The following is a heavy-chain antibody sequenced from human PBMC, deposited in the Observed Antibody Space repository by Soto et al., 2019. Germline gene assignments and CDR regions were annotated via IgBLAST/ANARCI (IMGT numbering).Heavy chain of an antibody. V-gene: IGHV1-69*12. Sequence: QVQLVQSGAEVKKPGSSVKVSCKASGGTFSSNGISWVRQAPGQGLEWMGGIIPIFGTANYAQKFQGRVTITADEYTNTACMELSSLRSEDMAVYYCARPGGRGDYYYGMDVWGQGTTVTVSS. CDR3: ARPGGRGDYYYGMDV. CDR2: IIPIFGTA. J-gene: IGHJ6*02. CDR1: GGTFSSNG. D-gene: IGHD1-26*01.